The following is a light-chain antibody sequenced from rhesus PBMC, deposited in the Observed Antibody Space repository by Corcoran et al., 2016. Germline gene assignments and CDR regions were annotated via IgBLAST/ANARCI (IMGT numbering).Light chain of an antibody. CDR3: QQYSSSPWT. V-gene: IGKV1-22*01. CDR2: KAS. J-gene: IGKJ1*01. Sequence: DIQMTQSPSSLSASVGDTVTITCRASQSISSWVAWYQQKPGKAPKLLIYKASSLQSGVPSRFSGSGSGTYFTLTLSSLQSEDFATYYCQQYSSSPWTFGQGTKVEIK. CDR1: QSISSW.